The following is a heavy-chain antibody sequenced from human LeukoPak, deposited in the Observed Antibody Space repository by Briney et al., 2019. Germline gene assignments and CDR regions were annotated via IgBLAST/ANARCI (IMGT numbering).Heavy chain of an antibody. Sequence: GGSLRLSCEASGFTFGSHAMYWVRQAPGKGLEGVAGIFGSGGSPHYADSVKGRFTISRDNPRNTVYLQINSLRDDDTAVYYCGKTTVGYSSGQKPAWPVDFWGQGTLVTVPS. V-gene: IGHV3-23*01. CDR1: GFTFGSHA. CDR3: GKTTVGYSSGQKPAWPVDF. J-gene: IGHJ4*02. CDR2: IFGSGGSP. D-gene: IGHD5-18*01.